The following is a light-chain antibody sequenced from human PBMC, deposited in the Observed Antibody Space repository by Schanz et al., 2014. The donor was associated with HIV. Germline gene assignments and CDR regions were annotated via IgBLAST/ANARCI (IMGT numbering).Light chain of an antibody. CDR3: QYFGNSGGT. CDR2: GAS. Sequence: EVVMTQSPATLSVSPGERATLSCRASQSVGSDLAWYQQKPGQAPRLLIYGASTRLTGIPARFSGSGSGREFTLTISSLEPEDFAVYYCQYFGNSGGTFGGGTKVEIK. CDR1: QSVGSD. J-gene: IGKJ4*01. V-gene: IGKV3-15*01.